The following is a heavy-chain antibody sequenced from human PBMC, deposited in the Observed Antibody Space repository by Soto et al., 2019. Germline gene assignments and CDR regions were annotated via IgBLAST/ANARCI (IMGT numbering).Heavy chain of an antibody. CDR3: AKDVIDYSNSYFDY. CDR2: ISSSGYT. V-gene: IGHV3-23*01. CDR1: GFSFSNYA. J-gene: IGHJ4*02. D-gene: IGHD4-4*01. Sequence: PGGSLRLSCATSGFSFSNYAMSWVRQASGKGLEWVAGISSSGYTYYVDSLKGRFTISRDNSKNTLYLQINSLRTEDTAVYYCAKDVIDYSNSYFDYWGQGTLVTVSS.